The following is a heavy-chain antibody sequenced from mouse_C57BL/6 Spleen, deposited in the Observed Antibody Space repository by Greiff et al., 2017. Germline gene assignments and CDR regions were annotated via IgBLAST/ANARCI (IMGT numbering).Heavy chain of an antibody. CDR1: GYAFTNYL. CDR2: INPGSGGT. J-gene: IGHJ2*02. D-gene: IGHD3-2*02. Sequence: QVQLQQSGAELVRPGTSVKVSCKASGYAFTNYLIEWVKQRPGQGLEWIGVINPGSGGTNYNEKFKGKATLTADKSSSTAYMQLRSLTSEDSAVYFCAGVHSSGPPIDYWGQGTSLTVSS. V-gene: IGHV1-54*01. CDR3: AGVHSSGPPIDY.